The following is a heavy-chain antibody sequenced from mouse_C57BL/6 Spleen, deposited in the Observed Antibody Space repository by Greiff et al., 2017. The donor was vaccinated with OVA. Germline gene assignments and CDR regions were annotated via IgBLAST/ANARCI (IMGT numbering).Heavy chain of an antibody. CDR1: GYSFTSYY. CDR3: ARSGVRWYFDV. V-gene: IGHV1-66*01. CDR2: IYPGSGNT. D-gene: IGHD2-14*01. J-gene: IGHJ1*03. Sequence: VQLQQSGPELVKPGASVKISCKASGYSFTSYYIHWVKQRPGQGLEWIGWIYPGSGNTKYNEKFKGKATLTADTSSSTAYMQLSSLTSEDSAVYYCARSGVRWYFDVWGTGTTVTVSS.